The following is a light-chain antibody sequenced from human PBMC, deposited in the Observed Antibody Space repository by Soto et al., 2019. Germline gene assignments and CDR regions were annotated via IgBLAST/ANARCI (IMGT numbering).Light chain of an antibody. CDR1: QNINSN. Sequence: ELVMTQSPATLSVSPGESATLSCGASQNINSNLAWYQQKPGQAPRPLIYDGSARATGVPDRFSGSGSGTELTLTISRLQSEDFAVYYCQKYNHWPLTCGGGTKVDIK. V-gene: IGKV3-15*01. CDR2: DGS. CDR3: QKYNHWPLT. J-gene: IGKJ4*01.